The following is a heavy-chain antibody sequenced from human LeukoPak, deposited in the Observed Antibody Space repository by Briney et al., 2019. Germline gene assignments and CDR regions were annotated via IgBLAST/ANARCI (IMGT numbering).Heavy chain of an antibody. CDR1: GFTFSSYW. J-gene: IGHJ4*02. CDR3: AKGGHVYY. Sequence: PGGSLSFSCAASGFTFSSYWMSWVRQAPGKGLEWVANIKEDGKETYYVDSVKGRFTISRDNAQNSLYLQLNSLRVEDTAVYYCAKGGHVYYCGQESLVTVSS. CDR2: IKEDGKET. D-gene: IGHD3-10*02. V-gene: IGHV3-7*01.